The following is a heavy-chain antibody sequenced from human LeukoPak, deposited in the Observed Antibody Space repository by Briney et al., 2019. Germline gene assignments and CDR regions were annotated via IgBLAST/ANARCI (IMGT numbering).Heavy chain of an antibody. J-gene: IGHJ4*02. CDR1: GFTVSSNY. CDR3: ARDRTTYYYDSSGYYSDY. V-gene: IGHV3-66*01. CDR2: IYSGGST. Sequence: GGSQRLSCAASGFTVSSNYMSWVRQAPGKGLEWVSVIYSGGSTYYADSVKGRFTISRDNSKNTLYLQMNSLRAEDTAVYYCARDRTTYYYDSSGYYSDYWGQGTLVTVSS. D-gene: IGHD3-22*01.